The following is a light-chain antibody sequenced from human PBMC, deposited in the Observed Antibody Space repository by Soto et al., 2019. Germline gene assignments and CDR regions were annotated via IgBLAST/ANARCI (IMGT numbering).Light chain of an antibody. Sequence: DIQLTQSPSSLSASVGDRVTITCRASQTITTFLHWYRQTPGKAPDLLVYAASSLQSGVSSRFSGSGSGTDFTLTISRLQTEDFATFYWQHTSSTPPTFGQETKIEIK. CDR3: QHTSSTPPT. J-gene: IGKJ2*01. V-gene: IGKV1-39*01. CDR1: QTITTF. CDR2: AAS.